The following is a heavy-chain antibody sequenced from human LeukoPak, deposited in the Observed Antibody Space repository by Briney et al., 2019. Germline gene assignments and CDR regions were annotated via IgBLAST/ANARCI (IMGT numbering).Heavy chain of an antibody. J-gene: IGHJ4*02. Sequence: ASVRVSCEASGYTFTRYAMSWLRQDPGQGLEWVAWINPNTGNPTYAQAFTGRFVFSLDTSVSTAYLQISSLNTEDTAVYYCAIDQPVAGVSNFDSWGQGTLVTVSS. D-gene: IGHD6-19*01. CDR3: AIDQPVAGVSNFDS. CDR2: INPNTGNP. CDR1: GYTFTRYA. V-gene: IGHV7-4-1*02.